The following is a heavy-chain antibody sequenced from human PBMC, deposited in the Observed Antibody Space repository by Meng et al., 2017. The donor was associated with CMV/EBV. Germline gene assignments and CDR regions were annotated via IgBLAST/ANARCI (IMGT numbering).Heavy chain of an antibody. Sequence: ELQLVECGGVLIQPGGSLRLSSAASGFTVSNNYMRWFRQAPGEGLEWVSLIYSEGTTDYADSVKGRVTITRDNSKNTLYLQMNSLRAEDTAVYYCARDGNYHGVWGQGTLVTVSS. CDR3: ARDGNYHGV. J-gene: IGHJ4*02. CDR2: IYSEGTT. D-gene: IGHD1-7*01. V-gene: IGHV3-53*01. CDR1: GFTVSNNY.